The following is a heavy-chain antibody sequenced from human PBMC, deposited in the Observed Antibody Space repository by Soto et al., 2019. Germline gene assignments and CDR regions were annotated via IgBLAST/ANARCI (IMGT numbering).Heavy chain of an antibody. CDR1: GFTFDDYG. J-gene: IGHJ4*02. CDR2: INWNGDST. Sequence: EVQLVESGGGVVRPGGSLRLSCAASGFTFDDYGMSWVRQAPGKGLEWVCGINWNGDSTGYADSVKGRFTISRDNAKISLYLQMNSLRAEDTALYYCARGKRYCSGANCYSVLLYWGQGTLVTVSS. V-gene: IGHV3-20*04. CDR3: ARGKRYCSGANCYSVLLY. D-gene: IGHD2-15*01.